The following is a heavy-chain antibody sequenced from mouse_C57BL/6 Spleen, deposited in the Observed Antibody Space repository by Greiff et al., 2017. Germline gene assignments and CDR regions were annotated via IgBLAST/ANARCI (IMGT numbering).Heavy chain of an antibody. CDR3: ARIGNSFYYAMDY. V-gene: IGHV5-16*01. Sequence: EVHLVESEGGLVQPGSSMKLSCTASGFTFSDYYMAWVRQVPEKGLEWVANINYDGSSTYYLDSLKSRFIIAIDNAKNILYLQMSSLKSEDTATYYCARIGNSFYYAMDYWGQGTSVTVSS. CDR2: INYDGSST. J-gene: IGHJ4*01. D-gene: IGHD2-1*01. CDR1: GFTFSDYY.